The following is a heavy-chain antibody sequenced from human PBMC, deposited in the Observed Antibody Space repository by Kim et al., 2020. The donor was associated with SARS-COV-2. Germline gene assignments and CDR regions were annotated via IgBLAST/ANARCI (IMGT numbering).Heavy chain of an antibody. CDR3: ATEFSIVGPSDAFDT. D-gene: IGHD3-22*01. J-gene: IGHJ3*02. V-gene: IGHV1-24*01. CDR2: FDPEDGET. Sequence: ASVKVSCKVSGYTLTELSMHWVRQAPGKGLEWMGGFDPEDGETIYAQKFQGRVTMTEDTSTDTAYMELSSLRSEDTAVYYCATEFSIVGPSDAFDTWGQGTMVTVSS. CDR1: GYTLTELS.